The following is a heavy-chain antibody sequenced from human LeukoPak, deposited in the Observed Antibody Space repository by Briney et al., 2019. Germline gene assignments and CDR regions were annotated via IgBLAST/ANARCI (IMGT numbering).Heavy chain of an antibody. Sequence: ASVKVSCKASGYSFTSHYMHWVRQAPGQGLEWMGLINPSGSSTLYAQKFQGRVTMTRDMSTTTDYMELSSLRSEDTAVYYCARVASISVAGTRPYYMDVWGQGTTVTVSS. CDR1: GYSFTSHY. V-gene: IGHV1-46*01. J-gene: IGHJ6*03. CDR2: INPSGSST. D-gene: IGHD6-19*01. CDR3: ARVASISVAGTRPYYMDV.